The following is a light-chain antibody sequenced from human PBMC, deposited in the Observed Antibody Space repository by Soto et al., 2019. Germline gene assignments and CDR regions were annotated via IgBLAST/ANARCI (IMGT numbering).Light chain of an antibody. CDR1: QSVSSSN. CDR3: QQYGSPPLT. V-gene: IGKV3-20*01. Sequence: DIVLTQSPGTLSLSPGERATLSCRASQSVSSSNFAWYQQKPGQAPRLLIYGASSRATGFPDRFSGSESGTDFTLTISSLEPEDFAVYYCQQYGSPPLTFGGGTKLEIK. J-gene: IGKJ4*01. CDR2: GAS.